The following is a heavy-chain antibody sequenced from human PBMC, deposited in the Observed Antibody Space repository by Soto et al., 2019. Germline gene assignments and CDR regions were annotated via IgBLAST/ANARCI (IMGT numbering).Heavy chain of an antibody. J-gene: IGHJ6*03. CDR3: ARAETPYYYYYMDV. V-gene: IGHV3-7*04. Sequence: EVQLVESGGGLVQPGGSLRLSCAASGFTFSSYWMSWVRHAPGKGLEWVANIKQDGSEKYYVDSVKGRFTISRDNAKNSLYLQMNSLRAEDTAVYYCARAETPYYYYYMDVWGKGTTVTVSS. CDR1: GFTFSSYW. CDR2: IKQDGSEK.